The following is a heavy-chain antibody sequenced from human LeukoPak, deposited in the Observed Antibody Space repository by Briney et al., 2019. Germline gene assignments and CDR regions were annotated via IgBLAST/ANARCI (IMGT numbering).Heavy chain of an antibody. CDR2: IYYGGST. V-gene: IGHV4-39*01. D-gene: IGHD4-23*01. Sequence: KASETLSLTCTVSGGSISSSSYYWGWIRQPPGKGLEWIGSIYYGGSTYYNPSLKSRVTISVDTSNNQFSLKLNSVTAADTSVYYCASYYGGNRYWFFDLWGRGTLVTVSS. J-gene: IGHJ2*01. CDR3: ASYYGGNRYWFFDL. CDR1: GGSISSSSYY.